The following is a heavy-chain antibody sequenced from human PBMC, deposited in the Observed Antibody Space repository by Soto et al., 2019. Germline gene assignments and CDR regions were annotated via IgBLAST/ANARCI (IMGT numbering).Heavy chain of an antibody. Sequence: GGSLRLSCAASGFTFSSHAMTWVRQAPGRGLEWVSGISASGGSTHYADSVKGRFTISRDNSATTLYLEMNSLRGDDTAVYYCAKHQGGYGYGSGACDVWGQGTMVTVSS. V-gene: IGHV3-23*01. CDR2: ISASGGST. CDR3: AKHQGGYGYGSGACDV. CDR1: GFTFSSHA. J-gene: IGHJ3*01. D-gene: IGHD5-18*01.